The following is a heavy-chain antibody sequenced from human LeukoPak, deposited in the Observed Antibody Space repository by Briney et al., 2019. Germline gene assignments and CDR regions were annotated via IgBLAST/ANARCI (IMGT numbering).Heavy chain of an antibody. V-gene: IGHV1-69*04. CDR2: IIAILGIA. CDR3: ARDSEGY. J-gene: IGHJ4*02. Sequence: SVKVSCMTSGYSFPIFVINWVRQAPGQGLEWMGRIIAILGIAKYAQKFQGRGTITADKSTSTAYMELRRLRSEDTAVFYCARDSEGYWGQGTLVTVSS. CDR1: GYSFPIFV.